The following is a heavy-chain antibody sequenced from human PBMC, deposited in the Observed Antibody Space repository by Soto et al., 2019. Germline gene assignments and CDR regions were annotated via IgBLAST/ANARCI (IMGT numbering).Heavy chain of an antibody. CDR2: INPKSGGT. J-gene: IGHJ6*02. CDR3: ARGDSTDCSNGVCSFFYNHDMDD. CDR1: VYNFTYYH. V-gene: IGHV1-2*04. D-gene: IGHD2-8*01. Sequence: SVKVSCKVSVYNFTYYHIPWVLQDPGQGLEWLGRINPKSGGTSTAQKFQGWVTMTTDTSISTASMELTRLTSDDTAIYYCARGDSTDCSNGVCSFFYNHDMDDWGQGTTVTVSS.